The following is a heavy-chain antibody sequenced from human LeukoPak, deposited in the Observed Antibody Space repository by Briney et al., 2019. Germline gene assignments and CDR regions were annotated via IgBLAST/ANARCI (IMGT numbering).Heavy chain of an antibody. CDR2: INPNSGGT. J-gene: IGHJ6*03. Sequence: GASVKVSCKASGYTFTGYYMHWVRQAPGQGLEWMGRINPNSGGTNYAQKFQGRVTMTRDTSISTAYMELSRLRSDDTAVYYCAREQQLVQPYYYYYYMDVWGKGTTVTVSS. CDR1: GYTFTGYY. CDR3: AREQQLVQPYYYYYYMDV. D-gene: IGHD6-13*01. V-gene: IGHV1-2*06.